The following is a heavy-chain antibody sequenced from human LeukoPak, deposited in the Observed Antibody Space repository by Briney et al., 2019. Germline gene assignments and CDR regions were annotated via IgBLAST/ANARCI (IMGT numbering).Heavy chain of an antibody. CDR2: ISGSGDST. J-gene: IGHJ4*02. CDR3: ARDRAWNYFDY. D-gene: IGHD3-3*01. CDR1: GFTFSSYA. Sequence: PGGSLRLSCAASGFTFSSYAMNWVRQAPGKGLEWVSAISGSGDSTYYADSVKGRFTISRDNSKNTLYLQMDSLRAEDTAVYYCARDRAWNYFDYWGQGTLVTVSS. V-gene: IGHV3-23*01.